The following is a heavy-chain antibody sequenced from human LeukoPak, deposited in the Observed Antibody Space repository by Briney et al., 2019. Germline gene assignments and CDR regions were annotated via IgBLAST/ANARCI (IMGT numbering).Heavy chain of an antibody. J-gene: IGHJ4*02. CDR2: ISSSGSHI. CDR3: AREFRSYYGSGSHYFDY. D-gene: IGHD3-10*01. CDR1: GFTFSSYS. Sequence: GGSLRLSCAASGFTFSSYSMNWVRQAPGKGLEWVSSISSSGSHIYYADSVKGRITISRDNAKNSVYLQMNSLRAEDTAVYYCAREFRSYYGSGSHYFDYWGQGTLVTVSS. V-gene: IGHV3-21*01.